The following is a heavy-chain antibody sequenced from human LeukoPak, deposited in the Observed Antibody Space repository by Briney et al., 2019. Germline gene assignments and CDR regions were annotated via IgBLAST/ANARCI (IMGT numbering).Heavy chain of an antibody. V-gene: IGHV3-21*01. D-gene: IGHD2-21*02. CDR2: ISSSSSYI. CDR3: ARERPADCSYYYGMDV. CDR1: GFTFSSYS. Sequence: GGSLRLSCAASGFTFSSYSMNWVRQAPGKGLEWVSSISSSSSYIYYADSVKGRFTISRDNAKNSLYLQMNSLRAEDTAVYYCARERPADCSYYYGMDVWGQGTTVTVSS. J-gene: IGHJ6*02.